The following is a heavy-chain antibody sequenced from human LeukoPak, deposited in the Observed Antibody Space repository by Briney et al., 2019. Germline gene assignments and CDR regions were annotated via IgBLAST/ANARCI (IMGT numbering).Heavy chain of an antibody. Sequence: GGFLRLSCAASGFTFSSYWMSWVRQAPGKGLEWVANIKQDGSEKYYVDSVKGRFTISRDNAKNSLYLQMNSLRAEDTAVYYCARDTVFRHNWFDPWGQGTLVTVSS. D-gene: IGHD4-11*01. J-gene: IGHJ5*02. V-gene: IGHV3-7*01. CDR3: ARDTVFRHNWFDP. CDR2: IKQDGSEK. CDR1: GFTFSSYW.